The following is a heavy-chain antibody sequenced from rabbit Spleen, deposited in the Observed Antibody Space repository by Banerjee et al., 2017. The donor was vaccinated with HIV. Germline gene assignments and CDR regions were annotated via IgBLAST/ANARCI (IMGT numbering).Heavy chain of an antibody. CDR2: IDPLFGST. D-gene: IGHD1-1*01. CDR3: ARNYVNAFDP. CDR1: GFDFSSYG. J-gene: IGHJ2*01. Sequence: QELLVESGGGLVQPGGSLKLSCKASGFDFSSYGVSWVRQPPGKGLEWIGYIDPLFGSTYYANWVNGRFSISSDNAQNTVDLQLNSLTAADTATYFCARNYVNAFDPWGPGTLVHRL. V-gene: IGHV1S47*01.